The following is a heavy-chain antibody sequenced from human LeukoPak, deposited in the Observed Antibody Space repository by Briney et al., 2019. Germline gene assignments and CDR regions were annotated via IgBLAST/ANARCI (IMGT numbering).Heavy chain of an antibody. V-gene: IGHV4-4*07. CDR1: GGSTSNYF. Sequence: SETLSLTCTVSGGSTSNYFCTWLRESAGKGLEWIGRIHTSGSTNYNPSLKSRVSMSVDTSKNQFSLKLSSVTAADTAVYYCARDPEGHGYYFDYWGQGALVTVSS. CDR2: IHTSGST. CDR3: ARDPEGHGYYFDY. D-gene: IGHD3-3*01. J-gene: IGHJ4*02.